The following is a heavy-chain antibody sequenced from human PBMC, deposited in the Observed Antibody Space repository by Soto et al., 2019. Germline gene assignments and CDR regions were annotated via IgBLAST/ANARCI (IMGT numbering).Heavy chain of an antibody. CDR3: ARIRLAAAGTDEYFQH. J-gene: IGHJ1*01. Sequence: SGPTLVNPTQTLTLTCTFSGFSLSTSGMCVSWIRQPPGKALEWLARIDWDDDKYYSTSLKTRLTISKDTSKNQVVLTITNMEXVDTATYYCARIRLAAAGTDEYFQHWGQGTLVTVSS. CDR1: GFSLSTSGMC. CDR2: IDWDDDK. V-gene: IGHV2-70*11. D-gene: IGHD6-13*01.